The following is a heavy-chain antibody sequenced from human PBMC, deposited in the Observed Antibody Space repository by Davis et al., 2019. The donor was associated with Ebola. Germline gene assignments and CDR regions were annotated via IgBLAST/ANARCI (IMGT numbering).Heavy chain of an antibody. CDR3: VKGSITMTVVVYFDL. CDR1: GFMFSSYA. D-gene: IGHD3-22*01. V-gene: IGHV3-64D*06. Sequence: GESLKISCSVSGFMFSSYAMHWVRQAPGKGLQYVSGITNNGGSTYYADSVKGRFIISIDNSKNTLYLQMSSLRIEDTAVYYCVKGSITMTVVVYFDLWGQGTLVTVSS. CDR2: ITNNGGST. J-gene: IGHJ4*02.